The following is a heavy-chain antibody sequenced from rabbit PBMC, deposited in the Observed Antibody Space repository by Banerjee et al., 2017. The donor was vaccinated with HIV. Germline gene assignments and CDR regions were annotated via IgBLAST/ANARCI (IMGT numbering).Heavy chain of an antibody. CDR1: GFTLNNYW. Sequence: QLVESGGGLVQPGGSLKLSCKASGFTLNNYWMSWVRQAPGKGLEWIGYIDPIFGTTHYASWVNGRFTISSDNAQNTVDLQLNSLTAADTATYFCARDRGSGWDDAFDPWGQGTLVTVS. V-gene: IGHV1S7*01. D-gene: IGHD4-1*01. CDR2: IDPIFGTT. J-gene: IGHJ2*01. CDR3: ARDRGSGWDDAFDP.